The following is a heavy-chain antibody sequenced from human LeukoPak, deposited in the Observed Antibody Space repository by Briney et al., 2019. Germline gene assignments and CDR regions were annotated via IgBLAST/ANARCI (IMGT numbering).Heavy chain of an antibody. CDR2: IKQDGSEK. CDR3: AKGGGFSRGGVDY. Sequence: GGSLRLSCAASGFTLSSHWMSWVRQAPGKGLEWVANIKQDGSEKYYVDSVKGRFTISRDNAKNSMYLQMNSLRAEDTAVYYCAKGGGFSRGGVDYWGQGTLVTVSS. CDR1: GFTLSSHW. J-gene: IGHJ4*02. V-gene: IGHV3-7*01. D-gene: IGHD3-10*01.